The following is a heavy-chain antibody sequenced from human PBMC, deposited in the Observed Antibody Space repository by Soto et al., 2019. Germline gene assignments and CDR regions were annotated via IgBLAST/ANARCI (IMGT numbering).Heavy chain of an antibody. CDR3: ARDLWGYCGTACYPLDV. V-gene: IGHV4-59*01. Sequence: QVQLQESGPGLVKPSETLSLTCTVSGGTISRYYWSWIRQPPGKGLEVVGYMYNAGIPVYNPSFKRRVTTSVDTSKNQFSLKLNSVTAADTAVYYCARDLWGYCGTACYPLDVWGQGTTVTVSS. CDR1: GGTISRYY. CDR2: MYNAGIP. J-gene: IGHJ6*02. D-gene: IGHD2-21*02.